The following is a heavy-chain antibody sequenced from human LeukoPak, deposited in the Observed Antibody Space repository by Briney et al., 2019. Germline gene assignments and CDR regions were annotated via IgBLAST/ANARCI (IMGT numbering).Heavy chain of an antibody. CDR3: ARIAYCGGDCYTTYFDY. CDR1: GYTFTSYG. D-gene: IGHD2-21*01. CDR2: ISPYNDNT. J-gene: IGHJ4*02. V-gene: IGHV1-18*01. Sequence: ASVKVSCKASGYTFTSYGVSWVRQAPGQGLEWMGWISPYNDNTDSAQNLQGRVTMITDTSTSTAYMELRSLRSDDTAVYYCARIAYCGGDCYTTYFDYWGQGTLVTVSS.